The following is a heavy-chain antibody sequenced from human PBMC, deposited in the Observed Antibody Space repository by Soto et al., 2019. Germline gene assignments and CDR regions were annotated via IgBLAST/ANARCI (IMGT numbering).Heavy chain of an antibody. CDR2: IKHSGST. CDR1: DGSFTGVH. D-gene: IGHD3-3*02. CDR3: ARGVHFGHYSMDV. J-gene: IGHJ6*02. V-gene: IGHV4-34*01. Sequence: SEPLSLTCAFYDGSFTGVHWTWIRRPHGQGLEWIREIKHSGSTNYNPSLTRRVNISVDTSKNQFYLKLNSVTAADKAVYYCARGVHFGHYSMDVWGQGTTVT.